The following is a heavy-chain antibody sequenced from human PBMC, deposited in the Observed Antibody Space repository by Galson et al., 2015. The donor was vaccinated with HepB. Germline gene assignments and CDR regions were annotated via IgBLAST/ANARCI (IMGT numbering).Heavy chain of an antibody. V-gene: IGHV1-24*01. D-gene: IGHD3-16*02. CDR2: FDPEDGET. Sequence: SVKVSCKVSGYTLTELSMHWVRQAPGKGLEWMGGFDPEDGETIYAQKFQGRVTMTEDTSTDTAYMELSSLRSEDTAVYYCATVRKRWTGLSYWFDPWGQGTLVTVSS. J-gene: IGHJ5*02. CDR1: GYTLTELS. CDR3: ATVRKRWTGLSYWFDP.